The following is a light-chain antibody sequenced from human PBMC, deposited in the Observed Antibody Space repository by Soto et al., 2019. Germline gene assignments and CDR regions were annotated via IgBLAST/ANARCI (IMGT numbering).Light chain of an antibody. CDR3: QQYNNWPPWT. Sequence: EIVLTQSPGTLSLSQGERATLSCRASQNINSDYFAWYQQKPGQAPRLLIFGASTRATGIPDRFSGSGAGAEFTLTISSLQSEDYAIYYCQQYNNWPPWTFGQGTKVDIK. CDR1: QNINSD. CDR2: GAS. V-gene: IGKV3D-15*01. J-gene: IGKJ1*01.